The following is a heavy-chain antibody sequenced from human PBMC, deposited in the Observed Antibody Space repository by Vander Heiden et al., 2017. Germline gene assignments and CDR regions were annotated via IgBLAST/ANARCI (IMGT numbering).Heavy chain of an antibody. J-gene: IGHJ6*02. CDR1: GFTFSSFG. V-gene: IGHV3-33*01. CDR2: IWYDGSDK. D-gene: IGHD1-26*01. Sequence: QVQLVESGGGVVQPGRSLRLSCAASGFTFSSFGMHWVRQAPGKGLEWVAVIWYDGSDKYYADSVKGRFTISRDNSKNTLYLQMNSLRAEDTAVYYCAREEHGMDVWGQGTTVTVSS. CDR3: AREEHGMDV.